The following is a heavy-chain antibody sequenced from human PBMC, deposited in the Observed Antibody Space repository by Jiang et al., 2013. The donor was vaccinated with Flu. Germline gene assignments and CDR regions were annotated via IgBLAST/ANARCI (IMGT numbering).Heavy chain of an antibody. CDR2: TYYRSQWYS. CDR1: GAPISGLY. CDR3: ARARVADSDNWFDP. D-gene: IGHD2-15*01. V-gene: IGHV6-1*01. Sequence: GLVKPSGTLSLACFVSGAPISGLYCSWIRQPAGRGLEWLGRTYYRSQWYSDYAVSVRSRITINPDTPKNRFSLQLNSVTPEDTAVYYCARARVADSDNWFDPWGQGTLVTVS. J-gene: IGHJ5*02.